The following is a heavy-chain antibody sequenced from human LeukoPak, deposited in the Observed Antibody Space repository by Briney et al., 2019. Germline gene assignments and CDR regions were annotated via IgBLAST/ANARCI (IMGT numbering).Heavy chain of an antibody. CDR1: GFTFSSYW. CDR3: VRGYSSGYRLDY. CDR2: INGDGSST. V-gene: IGHV3-74*01. J-gene: IGHJ4*02. Sequence: GVSLRLSCAASGFTFSSYWMHWVRQDPVKGLLWVSRINGDGSSTDYADSEKGRFTISRDNAKNTVYLQMNSLKAEDTAVYYCVRGYSSGYRLDYWGQGTLVTVSS. D-gene: IGHD3-22*01.